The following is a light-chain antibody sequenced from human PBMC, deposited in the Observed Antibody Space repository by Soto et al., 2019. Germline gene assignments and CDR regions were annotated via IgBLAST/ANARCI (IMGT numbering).Light chain of an antibody. CDR2: LDSDGSH. J-gene: IGLJ2*01. V-gene: IGLV4-69*01. CDR3: QTWGTGIHVV. Sequence: QLVLTQSPSASASLGASVKLTCTLSSGHSSYAIASHQQQPEKGPRYLMKLDSDGSHTKGDAIPDRFSGSSSGAERYLTNSSLQSEDEADSYCQTWGTGIHVVFGGGTKLTVL. CDR1: SGHSSYA.